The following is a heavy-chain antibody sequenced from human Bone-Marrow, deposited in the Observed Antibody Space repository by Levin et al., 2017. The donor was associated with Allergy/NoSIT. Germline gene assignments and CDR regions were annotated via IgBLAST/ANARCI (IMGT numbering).Heavy chain of an antibody. CDR1: GFTFDDNA. V-gene: IGHV3-9*01. CDR2: INWNSGNI. D-gene: IGHD3-9*01. J-gene: IGHJ4*02. Sequence: GGSLRLSCAVSGFTFDDNAMHWVRQAPGKGLEWVSGINWNSGNIGYADSVKGRFTISRDNAKNSLYLQMNSLRAEDTALYYCVKGRRYFDPFDHWGQGTLVTVSS. CDR3: VKGRRYFDPFDH.